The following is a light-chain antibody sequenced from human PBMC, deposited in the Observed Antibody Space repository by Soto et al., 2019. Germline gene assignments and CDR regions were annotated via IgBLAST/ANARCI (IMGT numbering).Light chain of an antibody. CDR1: SSYVGGYNY. CDR3: SSYTTSSTYV. V-gene: IGLV2-14*01. CDR2: DVS. Sequence: STLPQPDSVSGSPGQSIAIFYTGTSSYVGGYNYVSWYQQHPGKAPKLMIYDVSNRPSGVSNRFSGSKSGNTASLTISGLQAEDEADYYCSSYTTSSTYVFGTGTKVTVL. J-gene: IGLJ1*01.